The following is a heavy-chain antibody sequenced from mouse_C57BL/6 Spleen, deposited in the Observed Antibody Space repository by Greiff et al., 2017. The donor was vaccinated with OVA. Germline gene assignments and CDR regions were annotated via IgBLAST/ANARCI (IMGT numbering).Heavy chain of an antibody. D-gene: IGHD4-1*01. Sequence: EVMLVESEGGLVQPGSSMKLSCTASGFTFSDYYMARVRQVPEKGLEWVANINYDGSSTYYLDSLKSRFIISRDNAKNILYLQMSSLKSEDTATYYCARALTGMGYYFDYWGQGTTLTVSS. CDR2: INYDGSST. V-gene: IGHV5-16*01. CDR1: GFTFSDYY. J-gene: IGHJ2*01. CDR3: ARALTGMGYYFDY.